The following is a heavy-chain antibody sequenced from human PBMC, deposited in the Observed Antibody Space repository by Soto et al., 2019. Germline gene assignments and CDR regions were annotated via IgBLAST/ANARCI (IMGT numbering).Heavy chain of an antibody. CDR3: ARDKAYGDSEDY. Sequence: EVQLVESGGDLVQPGGSLRLSCAASGFTFSNYWMSWVRQAPGKGLEWVANINQDGSEKYYVESVKGRFTISRDNAKNSIYLHMNSLRAEDTAVYYCARDKAYGDSEDYWGQGTLVTVSS. J-gene: IGHJ4*02. CDR1: GFTFSNYW. V-gene: IGHV3-7*03. D-gene: IGHD4-17*01. CDR2: INQDGSEK.